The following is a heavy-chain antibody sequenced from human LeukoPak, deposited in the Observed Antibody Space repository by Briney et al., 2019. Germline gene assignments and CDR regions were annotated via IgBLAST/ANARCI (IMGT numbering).Heavy chain of an antibody. CDR3: AKAAREVVVTASFDY. CDR1: GFTFSSYA. D-gene: IGHD2-21*02. Sequence: GGSLRLSCAASGFTFSSYAMSWVRQAPGKGLEWVSAISGSGGSTYYADSVKGRFTISRDNSKNTLYLQMNSLRAEDTAVHYCAKAAREVVVTASFDYWGQGTLVTVSS. CDR2: ISGSGGST. V-gene: IGHV3-23*01. J-gene: IGHJ4*02.